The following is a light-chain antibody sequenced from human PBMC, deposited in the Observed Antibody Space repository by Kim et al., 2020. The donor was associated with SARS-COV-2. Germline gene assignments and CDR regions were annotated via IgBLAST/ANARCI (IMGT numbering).Light chain of an antibody. CDR3: QQYNNWPLT. CDR2: GAS. J-gene: IGKJ4*01. V-gene: IGKV3-15*01. Sequence: VAPGERATLSCRASQSVSSNLAWYQQKPGQAPRLLIYGASTRATGIPARFSGSGSGTEFTLTISSLQSEDFAVYYCQQYNNWPLTFGGGTKVEIK. CDR1: QSVSSN.